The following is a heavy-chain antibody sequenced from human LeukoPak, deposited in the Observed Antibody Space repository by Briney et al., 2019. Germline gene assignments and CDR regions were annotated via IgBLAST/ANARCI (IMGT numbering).Heavy chain of an antibody. J-gene: IGHJ4*02. D-gene: IGHD2-8*01. V-gene: IGHV4-38-2*02. CDR3: ARDNGGDDPPNLDY. CDR2: IYYSGNT. CDR1: VYSITSGFY. Sequence: SQRLSPTSAVYVYSITSGFYWAWLRQPPGKGREWLGIIYYSGNTYYNPSLTSRLTISVDTSKNEFSLELSSVTAADTAVYYWARDNGGDDPPNLDYWGQGTLVTVSS.